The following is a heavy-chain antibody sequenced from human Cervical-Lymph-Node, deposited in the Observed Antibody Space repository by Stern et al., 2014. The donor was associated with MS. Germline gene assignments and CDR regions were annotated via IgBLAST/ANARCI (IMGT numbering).Heavy chain of an antibody. J-gene: IGHJ4*02. V-gene: IGHV2-5*02. Sequence: QVTLRESGPTLVKPTETLTLTCTFSGFSLTTVGVGVGWIRQPPGKALEWLGVIYWDNDKRYSPSLRSRVTITKDTSKNQVVLTMTNMDPVDTATYYCARRQSGSISGWDQGCYEYWGQGILVAVSS. CDR1: GFSLTTVGVG. CDR3: ARRQSGSISGWDQGCYEY. D-gene: IGHD6-19*01. CDR2: IYWDNDK.